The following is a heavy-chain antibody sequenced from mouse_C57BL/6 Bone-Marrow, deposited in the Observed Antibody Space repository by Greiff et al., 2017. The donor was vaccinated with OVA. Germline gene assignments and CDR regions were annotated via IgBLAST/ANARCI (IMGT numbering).Heavy chain of an antibody. CDR2: IDPSDSET. CDR1: GYTFTSYW. CDR3: ARITTVVRDFDV. D-gene: IGHD1-1*01. Sequence: QVQLQQSGAELVRPGSSVKLSCKASGYTFTSYWMHWVKQRPIQGLEWIGNIDPSDSETHYNQKFKDKATLTVDKSSSTAYMQLSSLTSEDSAVYYCARITTVVRDFDVWGTGTTVTVSS. V-gene: IGHV1-52*01. J-gene: IGHJ1*03.